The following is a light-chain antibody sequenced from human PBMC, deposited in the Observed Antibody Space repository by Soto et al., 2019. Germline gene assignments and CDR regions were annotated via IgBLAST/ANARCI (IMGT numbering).Light chain of an antibody. Sequence: QSVLTQSPSASASLGASVKLTCTLSSGHSSYAIAWHQQQPEKGPRYLMKLNSDGSHSKGDGIPDRFSGSSSGAERYLTISSLQPEDEADYYCQTWGTGTWVFGGGTQLTVL. J-gene: IGLJ3*02. V-gene: IGLV4-69*01. CDR3: QTWGTGTWV. CDR2: LNSDGSH. CDR1: SGHSSYA.